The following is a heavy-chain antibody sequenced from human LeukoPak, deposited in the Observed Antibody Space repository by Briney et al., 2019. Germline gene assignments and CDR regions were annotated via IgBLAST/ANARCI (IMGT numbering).Heavy chain of an antibody. D-gene: IGHD5-24*01. CDR1: GCIFSGYG. CDR2: IWYDGSNK. Sequence: PGGSLRLSCAASGCIFSGYGMHWVRQAPGKGLEWVAVIWYDGSNKYYADSVKGRFTISRDNSKNTLYLQMNSLRAEDTAVFYCARGNFRRDGYNFDYWGQGTLVTVSS. CDR3: ARGNFRRDGYNFDY. J-gene: IGHJ4*02. V-gene: IGHV3-33*01.